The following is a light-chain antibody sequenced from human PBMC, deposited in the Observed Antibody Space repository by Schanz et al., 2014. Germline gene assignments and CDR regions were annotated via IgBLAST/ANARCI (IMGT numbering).Light chain of an antibody. CDR3: QQYGMT. J-gene: IGKJ1*01. Sequence: EIVMTQSPATLSVSPGERATLSCRASQSISNNLAWYQQKPGQAPRLLVFGASTRATGIPARFSGSGSGTEFTLTISSLQSEDFAVYYCQQYGMTFGQGTKVEVK. CDR2: GAS. CDR1: QSISNN. V-gene: IGKV3-15*01.